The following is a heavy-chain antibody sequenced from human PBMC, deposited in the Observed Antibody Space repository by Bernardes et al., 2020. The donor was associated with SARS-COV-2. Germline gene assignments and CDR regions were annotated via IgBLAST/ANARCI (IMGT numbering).Heavy chain of an antibody. J-gene: IGHJ4*02. CDR2: INPNSGGT. V-gene: IGHV1-2*04. D-gene: IGHD5-12*01. CDR3: ARTRVATANFDY. CDR1: GYTFTGYY. Sequence: ASVKVSCKASGYTFTGYYMHWVRQAPGHGLEWMGWINPNSGGTNYAQKFQGWVTMTRDTSISTAYMELSRLRSDDTAVYYCARTRVATANFDYWGQGTLVTVSS.